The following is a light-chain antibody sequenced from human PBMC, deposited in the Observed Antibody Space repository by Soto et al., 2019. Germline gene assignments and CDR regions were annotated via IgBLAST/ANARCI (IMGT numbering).Light chain of an antibody. CDR2: TAS. CDR1: QSISSS. CDR3: HQAYSTPWK. J-gene: IGKJ1*01. V-gene: IGKV1-39*01. Sequence: DIQMTQSPSSVSASVGDRVTITFLASQSISSSLNWYQQKPGKAPKLLIYTASNLESGVPSRFSGSGFGTEFTLTISSLQPEDFATYHCHQAYSTPWKFGQGTKVDIK.